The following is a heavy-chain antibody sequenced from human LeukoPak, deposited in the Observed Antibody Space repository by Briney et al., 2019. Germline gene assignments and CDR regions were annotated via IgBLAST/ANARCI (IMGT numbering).Heavy chain of an antibody. J-gene: IGHJ4*02. Sequence: GGSLRLSCAASGFTFSSYAMHWVRQAPGKGLEWVAVISYDGSNKYYADSVKGRFTISRDNSKNTLYLQMNSLRAEDTAVYCCARSLRQWLGSVTTSFDYWGQGTLVTVSS. D-gene: IGHD6-19*01. V-gene: IGHV3-30*04. CDR2: ISYDGSNK. CDR3: ARSLRQWLGSVTTSFDY. CDR1: GFTFSSYA.